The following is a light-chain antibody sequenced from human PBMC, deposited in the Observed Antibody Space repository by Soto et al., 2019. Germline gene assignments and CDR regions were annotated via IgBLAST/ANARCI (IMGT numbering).Light chain of an antibody. J-gene: IGKJ1*01. Sequence: DIQMTQSPSSLSASVGDRVTITCRASQGVSNYLAWYQQIPGKVPKLLISAASTWQSGVPSRFSGSGSGTDFTLTISTLHPEIVSTYYYKNYPNVPAFGQGTKVEIK. CDR2: AAS. CDR3: KNYPNVPA. V-gene: IGKV1-27*01. CDR1: QGVSNY.